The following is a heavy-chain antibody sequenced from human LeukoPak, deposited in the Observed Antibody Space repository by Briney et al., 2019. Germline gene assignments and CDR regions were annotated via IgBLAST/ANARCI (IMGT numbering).Heavy chain of an antibody. V-gene: IGHV3-23*01. D-gene: IGHD2-21*01. CDR3: AKDAKRGGSHRVFPHFDY. CDR2: ISGSGGST. CDR1: GFTFSSYA. Sequence: GGSLRLSCAASGFTFSSYAMSWVRQAPGKGLEWVSAISGSGGSTYYADSVKGRFTISRDNSKNTLYLQMNSLRAEDTAVYYCAKDAKRGGSHRVFPHFDYWGQGTLVTVSS. J-gene: IGHJ4*02.